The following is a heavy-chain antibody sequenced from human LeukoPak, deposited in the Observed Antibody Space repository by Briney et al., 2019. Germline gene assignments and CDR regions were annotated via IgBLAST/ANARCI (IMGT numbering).Heavy chain of an antibody. CDR3: ARVLGVVVTFDY. CDR1: GGSISSYY. D-gene: IGHD2-21*02. J-gene: IGHJ4*02. CDR2: IYYSGST. Sequence: SETLSLTCTVSGGSISSYYWSWIRQPPGKGLEWIGYIYYSGSTNYNPSLKSRVTISVDTSKNQFSLKLSSVTAADTAVYYCARVLGVVVTFDYWGQGTLVTVSS. V-gene: IGHV4-59*12.